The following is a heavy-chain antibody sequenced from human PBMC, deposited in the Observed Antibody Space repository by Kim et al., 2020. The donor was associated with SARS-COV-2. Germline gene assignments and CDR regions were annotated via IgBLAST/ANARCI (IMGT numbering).Heavy chain of an antibody. Sequence: SETLSLTCAVYGGSFSGYYWSWIRQPPGKGLEWIGEINHSGSTNYNPSLKSRVTISVDTSKNQFSLKLSSVTAADTAVYYCARGRRGSSGYYYYLRIYFDYWGQGTLVTVSS. CDR2: INHSGST. CDR1: GGSFSGYY. CDR3: ARGRRGSSGYYYYLRIYFDY. D-gene: IGHD3-22*01. V-gene: IGHV4-34*01. J-gene: IGHJ4*02.